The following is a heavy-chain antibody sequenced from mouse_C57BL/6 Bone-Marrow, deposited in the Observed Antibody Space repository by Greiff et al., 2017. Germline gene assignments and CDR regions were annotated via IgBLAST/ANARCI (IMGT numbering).Heavy chain of an antibody. D-gene: IGHD4-1*01. CDR1: GYTFTSYW. CDR3: ERRRINWHYFDY. CDR2: IYPGSGST. J-gene: IGHJ2*01. Sequence: VQLQQPGAELVKPGASVKMSCKASGYTFTSYWITWVKQRPGQGLEWIGDIYPGSGSTNYNEKFKSKATLTVDTSSSTAYMQLSSLTSEDSAVYYCERRRINWHYFDYWGQGTTLTVSS. V-gene: IGHV1-55*01.